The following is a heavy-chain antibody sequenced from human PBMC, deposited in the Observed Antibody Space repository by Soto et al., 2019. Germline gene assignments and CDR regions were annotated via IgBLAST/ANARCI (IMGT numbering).Heavy chain of an antibody. Sequence: QITLRESGPTLVNPTQTLTLTCTFSGFSLTTRPVGVGWIRQSPGKALEWLAFAYWDDDNRYSPSLRSRLTVTQDTTKNQGVLTMTNGDPVDTATNFWAHRRHSGDWNGGFFDYWGQGTLVTVSS. D-gene: IGHD2-21*02. CDR1: GFSLTTRPVG. CDR2: AYWDDDN. J-gene: IGHJ4*02. CDR3: AHRRHSGDWNGGFFDY. V-gene: IGHV2-5*02.